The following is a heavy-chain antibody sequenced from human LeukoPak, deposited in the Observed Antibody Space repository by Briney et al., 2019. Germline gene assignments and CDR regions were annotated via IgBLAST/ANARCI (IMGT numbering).Heavy chain of an antibody. Sequence: GGSLRLSCAASGFTFSSYGMHWVRQAPGKGLEWVAVVSYDGSNKYYGDSVKGRFTISRDNSKNTLNLEMNSLRAEDTAVYYCAKEAVEYFDYWGQGTLVTVSS. CDR1: GFTFSSYG. J-gene: IGHJ4*02. CDR2: VSYDGSNK. CDR3: AKEAVEYFDY. V-gene: IGHV3-30*18.